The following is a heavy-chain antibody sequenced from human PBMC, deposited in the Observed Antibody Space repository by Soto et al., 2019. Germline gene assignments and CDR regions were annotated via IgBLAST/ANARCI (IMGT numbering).Heavy chain of an antibody. CDR3: ARALPVAKGGFDP. J-gene: IGHJ5*02. Sequence: GSLRLSGAASRLTGSNTYITWVRQPPGKGLECVSVIYIAGGTNYADSVKGRFIISIDNSKNTLYLQLNSLRAEDTAVYYCARALPVAKGGFDPWGQGTVVTGSS. CDR1: RLTGSNTY. CDR2: IYIAGGT. V-gene: IGHV3-53*01.